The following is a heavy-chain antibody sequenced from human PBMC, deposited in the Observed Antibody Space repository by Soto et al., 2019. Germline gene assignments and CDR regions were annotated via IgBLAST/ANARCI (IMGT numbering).Heavy chain of an antibody. CDR1: VFSFSNYG. CDR3: ANNLVPAAQVYDMDV. D-gene: IGHD2-2*01. CDR2: ISYDGSNK. J-gene: IGHJ6*02. Sequence: PWWSLRLSCSASVFSFSNYGMHWFRQAPGKGLEWVAVISYDGSNKYYADSVKGRFTISRDNSKNTLYLQMNSLRAEDTAVYYCANNLVPAAQVYDMDVWGQGTTVTVSS. V-gene: IGHV3-30*18.